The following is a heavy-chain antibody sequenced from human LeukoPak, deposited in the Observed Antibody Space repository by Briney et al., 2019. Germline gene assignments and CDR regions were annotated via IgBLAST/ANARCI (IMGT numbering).Heavy chain of an antibody. J-gene: IGHJ4*02. CDR3: AKESYYYDSSGYCDY. V-gene: IGHV3-23*01. CDR2: ISGSGGST. Sequence: GGSLRLSCAASGFTFSSYGMHWVRQAPGKGLEWVSAISGSGGSTYYADSVKGRFTISRDNSKNTLYLQMNSLRAEDTAVYYCAKESYYYDSSGYCDYWGQGTLVTVSS. D-gene: IGHD3-22*01. CDR1: GFTFSSYG.